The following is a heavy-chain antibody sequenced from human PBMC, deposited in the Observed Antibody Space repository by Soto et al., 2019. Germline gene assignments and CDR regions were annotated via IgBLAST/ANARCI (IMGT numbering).Heavy chain of an antibody. V-gene: IGHV1-8*01. Sequence: ASVKVSCKASGYTFTSYDINWVRQATGQGLEWMGWMNPNSGNTGYAQKFQGRVTMTRNTSISTAYMELSSLRSEDTDVYYCARGKGYCSSTSCYIDYYGMDVWGQGTTVTVSS. D-gene: IGHD2-2*02. CDR2: MNPNSGNT. CDR3: ARGKGYCSSTSCYIDYYGMDV. CDR1: GYTFTSYD. J-gene: IGHJ6*02.